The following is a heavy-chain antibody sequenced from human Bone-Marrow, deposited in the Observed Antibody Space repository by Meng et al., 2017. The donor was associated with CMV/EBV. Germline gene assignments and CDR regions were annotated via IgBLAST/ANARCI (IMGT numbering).Heavy chain of an antibody. CDR2: ISGSGGST. CDR3: ARNSGYAYYYYYGMDV. Sequence: ETLSLTCAASGFTFSSYAMSWVRQAPGKGLEWVSAISGSGGSTYYADSVKGRFTISRDNSKNTLYLQMNSLRAEDTAVYYCARNSGYAYYYYYGMDVWGQGTTVTVSS. V-gene: IGHV3-23*01. J-gene: IGHJ6*02. CDR1: GFTFSSYA. D-gene: IGHD5-12*01.